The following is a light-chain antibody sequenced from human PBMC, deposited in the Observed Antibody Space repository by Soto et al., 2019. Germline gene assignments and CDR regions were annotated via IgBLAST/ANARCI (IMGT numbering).Light chain of an antibody. Sequence: DIQMTQSPSSVSASVGDRVTITCRVSQSISSYLNWYQKKPGKAPKLLIYAASSLQSGVLSRFSGSGSGTDFTLTISSLQPEDFATYYCQQSYSTSALTFGGGTKVDIK. CDR1: QSISSY. J-gene: IGKJ4*01. CDR2: AAS. CDR3: QQSYSTSALT. V-gene: IGKV1-39*01.